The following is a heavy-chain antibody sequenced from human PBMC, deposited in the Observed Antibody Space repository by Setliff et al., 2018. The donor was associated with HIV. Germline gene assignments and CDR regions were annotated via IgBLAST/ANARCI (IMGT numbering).Heavy chain of an antibody. CDR2: IYYRGST. CDR1: GGSISSSSYY. J-gene: IGHJ4*02. CDR3: ARGSDYIWGNYRFPFDY. Sequence: PSETLSLTCTVSGGSISSSSYYWGWIRQPPGKGLQWIGSIYYRGSTYYNPSLKSRVTISVDTSKSQFSLKLSSVTAADTALYYCARGSDYIWGNYRFPFDYWGQGTLVTVSS. V-gene: IGHV4-39*07. D-gene: IGHD3-16*02.